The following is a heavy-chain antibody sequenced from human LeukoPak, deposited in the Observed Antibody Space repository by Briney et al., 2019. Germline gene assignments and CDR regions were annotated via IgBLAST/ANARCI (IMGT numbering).Heavy chain of an antibody. V-gene: IGHV3-33*01. CDR1: GFSFSSYA. CDR3: ARGPGLQGRDGYNHYYYGLDV. CDR2: IRYDGSNK. Sequence: GRSLRLSCAASGFSFSSYAMHWVRQAPGKGLEWVAVIRYDGSNKYYGDSAKGRFTISRDNSKNTLYLQMNSLRAEDTAVYYCARGPGLQGRDGYNHYYYGLDVWGQGTKVTVSS. D-gene: IGHD5-24*01. J-gene: IGHJ6*02.